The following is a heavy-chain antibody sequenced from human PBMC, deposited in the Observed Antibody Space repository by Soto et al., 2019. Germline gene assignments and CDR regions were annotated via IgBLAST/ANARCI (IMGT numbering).Heavy chain of an antibody. V-gene: IGHV3-30*04. J-gene: IGHJ2*01. CDR2: ISYDGSNK. CDR3: ARGYYDILTGPPRWYFDL. CDR1: GFTFSNYA. D-gene: IGHD3-9*01. Sequence: QVQLVESGGGVVQPGRSLRLSCAASGFTFSNYAMHWVRQAPGKGLEWVAVISYDGSNKYYADSVKGRFTISRDNSKNTLYLQMNSHRAEDTAVYYWARGYYDILTGPPRWYFDLWGRGTLVTLSS.